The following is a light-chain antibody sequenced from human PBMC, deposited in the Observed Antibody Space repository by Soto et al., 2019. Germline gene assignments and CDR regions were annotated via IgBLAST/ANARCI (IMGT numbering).Light chain of an antibody. Sequence: EILMTQSPATLSVSPGETVTFSCRASRSVSNRLAWYQHKPGQAPRLLISGASNGATGIPPEFSGSGSGTEFTLTVDSLQYDDIEVYYCQQYYNWQVTLRGGPKV. CDR2: GAS. J-gene: IGKJ4*01. CDR3: QQYYNWQVT. V-gene: IGKV3-15*01. CDR1: RSVSNR.